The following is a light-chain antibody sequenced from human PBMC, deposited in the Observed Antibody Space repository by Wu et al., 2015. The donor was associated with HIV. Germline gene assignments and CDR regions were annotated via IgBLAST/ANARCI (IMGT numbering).Light chain of an antibody. CDR2: KAL. V-gene: IGKV1-5*03. CDR3: QQYNSYPLT. Sequence: DIQMTQSPSTLSASLGDRVAITCRASQSISNWLAWYQQKPGTAPKLLIYKALTLETGSRSRFSGSGSGTEFTLTISSLQPDDFATYYCQQYNSYPLTFGGGTKVEIK. CDR1: QSISNW. J-gene: IGKJ4*01.